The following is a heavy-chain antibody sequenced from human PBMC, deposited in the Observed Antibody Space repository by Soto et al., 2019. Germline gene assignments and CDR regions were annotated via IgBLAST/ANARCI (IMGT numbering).Heavy chain of an antibody. CDR2: INSDGSST. D-gene: IGHD2-2*01. V-gene: IGHV3-74*01. Sequence: PGGSLRLSCAASGFTFSSYWMHWVRQAPGKGLVWVSRINSDGSSTSYADSVKGRFTISRDNAKNTLYLQMNSLRAEDTAVYYCARAGIVVVPAAVGYYYYYGMDVWGQGTTVTVSS. J-gene: IGHJ6*02. CDR3: ARAGIVVVPAAVGYYYYYGMDV. CDR1: GFTFSSYW.